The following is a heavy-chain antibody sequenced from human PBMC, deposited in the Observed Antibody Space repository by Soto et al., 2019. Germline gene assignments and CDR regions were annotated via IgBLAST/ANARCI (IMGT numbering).Heavy chain of an antibody. CDR3: ARGAATDAFDI. J-gene: IGHJ3*02. CDR2: INSDGSST. V-gene: IGHV3-74*01. Sequence: GGSLRLSCAASGFTFSSYWMHWVRQAPGKGLVWVSRINSDGSSTSYADSVKGRFTISRDNAKNTLYLQMNSLRAEDTAVYYCARGAATDAFDIWGQGTMVTVSS. CDR1: GFTFSSYW. D-gene: IGHD3-16*01.